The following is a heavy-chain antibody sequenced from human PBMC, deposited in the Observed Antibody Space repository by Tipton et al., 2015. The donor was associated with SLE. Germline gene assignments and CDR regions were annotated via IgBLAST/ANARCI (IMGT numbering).Heavy chain of an antibody. V-gene: IGHV4-59*08. Sequence: LRLSCTVPGGSISGYYWSWVRQPPGKGLEWIGYISFSGLTNYNPSVRSRVSTSMDTSKNQFSLQMSSVTAADTALYYCARHKLGFSWSYFDSWGQGTLVTVSS. CDR3: ARHKLGFSWSYFDS. J-gene: IGHJ4*02. D-gene: IGHD3-3*01. CDR2: ISFSGLT. CDR1: GGSISGYY.